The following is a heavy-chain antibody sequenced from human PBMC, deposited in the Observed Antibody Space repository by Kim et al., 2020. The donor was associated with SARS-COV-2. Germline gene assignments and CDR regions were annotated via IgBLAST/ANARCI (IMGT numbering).Heavy chain of an antibody. CDR3: ARGSGNYDY. V-gene: IGHV3-23*01. Sequence: TYYSDAVKGRFTVSRDNSRNTLYLQMSGLRVEDTAFYYCARGSGNYDYWGQGTLVTVSS. J-gene: IGHJ4*02. D-gene: IGHD1-26*01. CDR2: T.